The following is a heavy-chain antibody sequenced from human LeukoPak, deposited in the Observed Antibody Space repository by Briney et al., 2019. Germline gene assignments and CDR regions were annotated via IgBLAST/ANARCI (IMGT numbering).Heavy chain of an antibody. V-gene: IGHV3-53*01. CDR1: GFTVSSKY. CDR2: IYSGCAT. CDR3: AGDSGRITGTTYYYSFAMDV. Sequence: GGSLRLSCAASGFTVSSKYMSWVRQAHGKGLKWVSIIYSGCATYYADSVKGRFTISRDNSKNTLYLQMNSLRAEDTAVYYCAGDSGRITGTTYYYSFAMDVWGQGTTVTVSS. D-gene: IGHD1-7*01. J-gene: IGHJ6*02.